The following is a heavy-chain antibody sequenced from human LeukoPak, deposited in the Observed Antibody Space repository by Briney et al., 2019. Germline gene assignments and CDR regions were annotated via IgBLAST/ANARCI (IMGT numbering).Heavy chain of an antibody. J-gene: IGHJ4*02. CDR1: GFTFSNYS. Sequence: GGSLRLSCEASGFTFSNYSMNWVRQAPGKGLEWVSYIRSSSSTIYYADSVKGRFTISRDNAKNSLYLQMNSLRAEDTAVYYCARETVGIDYWGQGILVTVSS. CDR2: IRSSSSTI. V-gene: IGHV3-48*01. CDR3: ARETVGIDY. D-gene: IGHD4-23*01.